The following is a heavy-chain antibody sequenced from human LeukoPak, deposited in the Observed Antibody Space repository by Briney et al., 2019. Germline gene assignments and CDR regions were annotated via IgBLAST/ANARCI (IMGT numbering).Heavy chain of an antibody. Sequence: PSETLSLTCAVYGGSFSGYYWSWIRQPPGKGLEWIGEINHSGSTNYNPSLKSRVTISVDTSKNQFSLKLSSVTAADTAVYYCAGLRLAMVRGVTYPYYYYGMDVWGQGTTVTVSS. V-gene: IGHV4-34*01. J-gene: IGHJ6*02. D-gene: IGHD3-10*01. CDR3: AGLRLAMVRGVTYPYYYYGMDV. CDR1: GGSFSGYY. CDR2: INHSGST.